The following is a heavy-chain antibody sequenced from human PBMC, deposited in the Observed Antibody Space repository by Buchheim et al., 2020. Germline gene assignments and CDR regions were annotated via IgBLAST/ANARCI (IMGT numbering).Heavy chain of an antibody. CDR1: GFTFSSYS. D-gene: IGHD1-26*01. CDR2: ISSSSSTI. CDR3: ARDQVRGAVPNWFDP. J-gene: IGHJ5*02. V-gene: IGHV3-48*01. Sequence: EVQLVESGGGLVQPGGSLRLSCAASGFTFSSYSMNWVRQAPGKGLEWVSYISSSSSTIYYADSVKGRFTISRDHAKNSLYPQMNSLRAEDTAVYYCARDQVRGAVPNWFDPWGQGTL.